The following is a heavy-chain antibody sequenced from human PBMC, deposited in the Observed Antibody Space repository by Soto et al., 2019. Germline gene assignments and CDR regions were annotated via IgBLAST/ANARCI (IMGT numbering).Heavy chain of an antibody. CDR3: ARSGYYYYMDV. D-gene: IGHD1-26*01. V-gene: IGHV3-23*01. J-gene: IGHJ6*03. CDR2: ICDSGGNT. Sequence: PGGSLRLSCAASGFTFSSYAMSWVRQAPGKGLEWVSGICDSGGNTYYADSVKGRFTISRDNAKNSLYLQMNSLRAEDTAVYYCARSGYYYYMDVWGKGTTVTVSS. CDR1: GFTFSSYA.